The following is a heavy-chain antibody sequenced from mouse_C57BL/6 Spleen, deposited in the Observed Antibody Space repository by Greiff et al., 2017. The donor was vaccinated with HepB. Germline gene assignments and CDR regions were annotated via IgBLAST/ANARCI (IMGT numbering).Heavy chain of an antibody. Sequence: EVMLVESGGDLVKPGGSLKLSCAASGFTFSSYGMSWVRQTPDKRLEWVATISSGGSYTYYPDSVKGRFTISRDNAKNTLYLQMSSLKSEDTAMYYCARRDTEALGFAYWGQGTLVTVSA. D-gene: IGHD6-1*01. J-gene: IGHJ3*01. V-gene: IGHV5-6*02. CDR3: ARRDTEALGFAY. CDR2: ISSGGSYT. CDR1: GFTFSSYG.